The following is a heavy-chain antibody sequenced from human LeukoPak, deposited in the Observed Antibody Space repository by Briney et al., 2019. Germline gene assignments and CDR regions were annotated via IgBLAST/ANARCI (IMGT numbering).Heavy chain of an antibody. CDR1: GGSIRYYY. CDR3: ARGSYDSSGYLIDY. CDR2: VYTSGST. Sequence: SETLSLTCTVSGGSIRYYYWSWIRQPAGKRLEWIGRVYTSGSTNYNPSVKSRVTMSVDTSKNQFSLKLSSVTAADTAVYYWARGSYDSSGYLIDYWGQGTLVTVSS. D-gene: IGHD3-22*01. V-gene: IGHV4-4*07. J-gene: IGHJ4*02.